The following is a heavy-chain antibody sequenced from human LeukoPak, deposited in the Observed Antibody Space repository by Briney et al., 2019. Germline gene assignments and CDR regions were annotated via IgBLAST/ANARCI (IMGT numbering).Heavy chain of an antibody. D-gene: IGHD1-1*01. CDR2: IWHDGSNK. J-gene: IGHJ5*02. Sequence: GGSLRLSCAASGFXFSSYGIHWVRQAPGKGLEWLAVIWHDGSNKYYADSVKGRFTISRDNSKNTLYLQMNSLRAEDTAVYYCARGWGSLDWFDPWGQGTLVTVSS. V-gene: IGHV3-33*01. CDR3: ARGWGSLDWFDP. CDR1: GFXFSSYG.